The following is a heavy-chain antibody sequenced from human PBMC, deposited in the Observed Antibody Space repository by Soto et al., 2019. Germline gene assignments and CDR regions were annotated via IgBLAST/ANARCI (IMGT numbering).Heavy chain of an antibody. D-gene: IGHD4-4*01. CDR2: IYYSGST. CDR3: ARSGGLQHIDY. Sequence: PSETLSLTCTVSGGSITSSNYYWGWVRQPPGKGLEWIGNIYYSGSTYYNPSLRSRVTISVDTSMNQFSLKLTSVTAADTAVHYCARSGGLQHIDYWGQGTLVTVSS. CDR1: GGSITSSNYY. J-gene: IGHJ4*02. V-gene: IGHV4-39*01.